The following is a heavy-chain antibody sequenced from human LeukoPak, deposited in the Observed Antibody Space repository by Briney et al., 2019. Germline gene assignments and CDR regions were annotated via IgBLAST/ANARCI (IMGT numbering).Heavy chain of an antibody. Sequence: GGSLRLSCAASGFTVSSNYMSWVRKAPGKGPDWVSVIYSDGSTYYADSVKGRFTISRDTSKNTLYLQMNSLRTEDTAVYYCARDLAAGGTYPHYWGQGTLVSVSS. D-gene: IGHD6-13*01. CDR1: GFTVSSNY. CDR3: ARDLAAGGTYPHY. CDR2: IYSDGST. J-gene: IGHJ4*02. V-gene: IGHV3-53*01.